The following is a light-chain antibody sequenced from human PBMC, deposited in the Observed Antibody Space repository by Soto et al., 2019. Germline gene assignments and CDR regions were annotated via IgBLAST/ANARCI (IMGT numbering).Light chain of an antibody. V-gene: IGKV1-27*01. CDR1: QGINNY. CDR3: QKYNTALRT. Sequence: DIQMTQSPSSLSASVGDRVTITCRASQGINNYLAWYQQQPGKVPKLLIYAASTLQPGVPSRFSGSGSGTDFALTISSLQPEDVATYFCQKYNTALRTFGQGTKVEI. CDR2: AAS. J-gene: IGKJ1*01.